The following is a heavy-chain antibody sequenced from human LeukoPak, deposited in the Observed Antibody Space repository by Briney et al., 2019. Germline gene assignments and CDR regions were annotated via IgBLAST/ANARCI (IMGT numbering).Heavy chain of an antibody. Sequence: PSETLSLTCTVSGGSISSSSYYWGWIRQPPGKGLEWIGSIYYSGSTYYNPSLKSRVTISVDTSKNQFSLKLSSVTAADTAVYYCARHGRYFDWLLEAAAALMDVWGQGTTVTVSS. CDR1: GGSISSSSYY. J-gene: IGHJ6*02. D-gene: IGHD3-9*01. CDR3: ARHGRYFDWLLEAAAALMDV. CDR2: IYYSGST. V-gene: IGHV4-39*01.